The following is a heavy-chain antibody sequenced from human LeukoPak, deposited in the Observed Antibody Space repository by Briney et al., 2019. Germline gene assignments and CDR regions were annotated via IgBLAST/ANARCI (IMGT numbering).Heavy chain of an antibody. V-gene: IGHV3-30*04. D-gene: IGHD5-18*01. J-gene: IGHJ4*02. CDR3: ARHDRIQLWLLLDY. Sequence: GRSLRLSCAASGFTFSSYAMHWVRQAPRKGLGWGGVISYEGSNKYYAESVKGRFNISRDNSKNTLYLQMNSLKAEDTAVYYCARHDRIQLWLLLDYWGQGTLVTVCS. CDR2: ISYEGSNK. CDR1: GFTFSSYA.